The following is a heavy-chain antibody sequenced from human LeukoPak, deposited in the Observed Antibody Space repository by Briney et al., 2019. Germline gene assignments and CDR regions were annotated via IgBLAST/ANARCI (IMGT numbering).Heavy chain of an antibody. J-gene: IGHJ3*02. CDR2: IYPSDSDT. CDR1: GYSFTSYW. D-gene: IGHD5-24*01. Sequence: GESLKISCKGSGYSFTSYWIGWVRQMPGKGLEWTGIIYPSDSDTRYSPSFQGQVSISVDKSISAAYLQWSSLKASDTALYYCARRAGDGNNYRDAFDIWGQGTMVTVSS. V-gene: IGHV5-51*01. CDR3: ARRAGDGNNYRDAFDI.